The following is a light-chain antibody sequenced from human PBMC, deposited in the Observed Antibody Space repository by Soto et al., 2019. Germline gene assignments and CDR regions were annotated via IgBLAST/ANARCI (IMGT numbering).Light chain of an antibody. CDR3: QQYYSYPRT. Sequence: IQLTQSPSSLSASVGDRVTVPCRASQGISSYLAWYQQKPGKAPKLLIYAASTLQSGVPSRFSGSGSGTDFTLTISCLQSEDFATYYCQQYYSYPRTFGQGTKV. CDR2: AAS. J-gene: IGKJ1*01. V-gene: IGKV1-8*01. CDR1: QGISSY.